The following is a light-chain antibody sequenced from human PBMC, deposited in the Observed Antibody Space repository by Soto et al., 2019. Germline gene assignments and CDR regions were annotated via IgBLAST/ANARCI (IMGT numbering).Light chain of an antibody. V-gene: IGKV3-15*01. CDR3: QQYNNWPLYT. CDR2: AAS. J-gene: IGKJ2*01. CDR1: QTIGSN. Sequence: EIVMTQYPATLSVSPGESTTLSCRASQTIGSNLAWYQLKPGQAPRLLIYAASTRAAAVPSRFSGRGSGTAFTLTICSLQTKDLAVFFYQQYNNWPLYTFGQGTKLEIK.